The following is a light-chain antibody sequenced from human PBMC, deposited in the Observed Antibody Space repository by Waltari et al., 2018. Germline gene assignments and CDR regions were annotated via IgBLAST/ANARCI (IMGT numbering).Light chain of an antibody. Sequence: EVVLTQSPDPLSLSTGERATLSCRASQSLTKRYLTWYQQKPGRAPRLLIYGASSRAAGIPDRFSGSGSGTDFTLTISRLEPEDFAVYYCQQYGSSVLYTFGQGTKLEIK. CDR3: QQYGSSVLYT. CDR1: QSLTKRY. V-gene: IGKV3-20*01. J-gene: IGKJ2*01. CDR2: GAS.